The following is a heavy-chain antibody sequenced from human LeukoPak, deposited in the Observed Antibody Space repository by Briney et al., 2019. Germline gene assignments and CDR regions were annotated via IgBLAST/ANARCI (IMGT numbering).Heavy chain of an antibody. D-gene: IGHD5-12*01. Sequence: PGGSLRLSCAASGFTFSTYDMNWVRQAPGRGLEWVSSISSRSSSIYYADSVKGRFTISRDNAKNSLYLQMNSLRAEDTAVYWCGRDYIGFDPFDYWGQGTLVTVSS. J-gene: IGHJ4*02. CDR1: GFTFSTYD. CDR2: ISSRSSSI. CDR3: GRDYIGFDPFDY. V-gene: IGHV3-21*01.